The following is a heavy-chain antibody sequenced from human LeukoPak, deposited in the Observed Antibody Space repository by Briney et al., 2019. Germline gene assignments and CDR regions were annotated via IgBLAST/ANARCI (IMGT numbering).Heavy chain of an antibody. CDR3: ARDWGTYFDY. CDR2: IYYSGST. D-gene: IGHD7-27*01. CDR1: GGSISSGGSR. J-gene: IGHJ4*02. Sequence: NPSETLSLTCTVSGGSISSGGSRWSWIRQHPGKGLEWIGYIYYSGSTYYNPSLESRLTMSVDTPKNQFSLHLTSVTAADTAVYYCARDWGTYFDYWGQRTLVTVSS. V-gene: IGHV4-31*03.